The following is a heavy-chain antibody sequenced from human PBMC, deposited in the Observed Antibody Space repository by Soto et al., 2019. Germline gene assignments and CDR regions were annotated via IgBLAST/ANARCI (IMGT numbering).Heavy chain of an antibody. CDR3: ARDFSSLGNFEY. D-gene: IGHD6-6*01. CDR2: FSGSGGRT. J-gene: IGHJ4*02. Sequence: GGSLRLSCAASGFTFSNYDMSWVRQAPGKGLEWVASFSGSGGRTYYADSVEGRFTISRDNSKNTLYLQMNSLRAEDTAVYYCARDFSSLGNFEYWGQGTLVTVSS. CDR1: GFTFSNYD. V-gene: IGHV3-23*01.